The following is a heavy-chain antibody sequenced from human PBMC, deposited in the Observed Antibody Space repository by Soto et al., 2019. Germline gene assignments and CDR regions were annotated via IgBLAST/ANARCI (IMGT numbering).Heavy chain of an antibody. V-gene: IGHV3-33*01. CDR3: ARGSSGWTTYLDY. J-gene: IGHJ4*02. CDR2: IWYDGRNK. CDR1: GFTFSSYG. Sequence: QVQLVESGGGVVQPGRSLRLSCAASGFTFSSYGMHWVRQAPGKGLEWVAVIWYDGRNKYYADSVKGRFTISRDNSKNTLYLQMNSLRAEDTAVYYCARGSSGWTTYLDYWGQGTLVTVSS. D-gene: IGHD6-19*01.